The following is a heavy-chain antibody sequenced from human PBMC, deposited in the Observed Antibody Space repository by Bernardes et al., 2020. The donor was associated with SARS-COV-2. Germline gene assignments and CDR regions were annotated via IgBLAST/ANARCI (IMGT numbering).Heavy chain of an antibody. CDR3: ARVGPDIVVVPAAYTYYYYYYMDV. CDR2: ISAYNGNT. CDR1: GYTFTSYG. D-gene: IGHD2-2*01. J-gene: IGHJ6*03. Sequence: ASVKVSCKASGYTFTSYGISWVRQAPGQGLEWMGWISAYNGNTNYAQKLQGRVTMTTDTSTSTAYMELRSLRSDDTAVYYCARVGPDIVVVPAAYTYYYYYYMDVWGKGTTVTVSS. V-gene: IGHV1-18*01.